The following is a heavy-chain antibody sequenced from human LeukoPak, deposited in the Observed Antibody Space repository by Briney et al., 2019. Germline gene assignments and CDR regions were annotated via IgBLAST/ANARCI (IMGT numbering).Heavy chain of an antibody. CDR3: ARAPGAAID. J-gene: IGHJ4*02. CDR2: INHSGST. D-gene: IGHD2-2*01. CDR1: GGSFSGYY. V-gene: IGHV4-34*01. Sequence: SETLSLTCAVYGGSFSGYYWSWIRQPPGKGLEWIGEINHSGSTNYNPSLKSRVSISVDTSKNQFSLKLNSVTAADTAVYYCARAPGAAIDWGQGTLVTVSS.